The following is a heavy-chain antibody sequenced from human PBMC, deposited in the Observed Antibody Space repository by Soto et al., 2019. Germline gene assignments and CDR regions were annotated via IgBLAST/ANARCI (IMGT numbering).Heavy chain of an antibody. CDR2: IWYDGSNK. J-gene: IGHJ6*02. D-gene: IGHD3-3*01. CDR1: GFTFSSYG. CDR3: ARDFLRDDFWSVKNEDYYYGMDV. V-gene: IGHV3-33*01. Sequence: PGGSLRLSCAASGFTFSSYGMHWVRQAPGKGLEWVAVIWYDGSNKYYADSVKGRFTISRDNSKNTLYLQMNSLRAEDTAVYYCARDFLRDDFWSVKNEDYYYGMDVWGQGTTVTVSS.